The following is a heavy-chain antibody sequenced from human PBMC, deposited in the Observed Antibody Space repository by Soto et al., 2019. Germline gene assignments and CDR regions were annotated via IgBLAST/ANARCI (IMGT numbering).Heavy chain of an antibody. CDR2: IYYSGST. CDR1: GGSISSYY. V-gene: IGHV4-59*08. J-gene: IGHJ4*02. CDR3: ARRWGRTFDY. Sequence: SETLSLTCTVSGGSISSYYWSWIRQPPGKGLEWIGYIYYSGSTNYNPSLKSRVTISVDTSKNQFSLKLSSVTATDTAVYYCARRWGRTFDYWGQGTLVTVSS. D-gene: IGHD7-27*01.